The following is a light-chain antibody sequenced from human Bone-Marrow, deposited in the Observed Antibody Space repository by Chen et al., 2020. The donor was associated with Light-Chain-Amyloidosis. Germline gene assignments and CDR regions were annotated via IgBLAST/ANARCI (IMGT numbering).Light chain of an antibody. CDR2: DDS. V-gene: IGLV3-21*02. Sequence: SYVLTQPSSVSVAPGQTATIACGGNNMGSTSVHWFQQTPGQAPLLAVYDDSDRSSGIPARLSGSNSGNPATLTISRVEAGDEADYYCQVCDRSSDRPVFGGGTKLTVL. CDR1: NMGSTS. CDR3: QVCDRSSDRPV. J-gene: IGLJ3*02.